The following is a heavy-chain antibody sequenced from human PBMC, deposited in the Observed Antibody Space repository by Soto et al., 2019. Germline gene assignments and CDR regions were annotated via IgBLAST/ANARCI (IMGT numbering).Heavy chain of an antibody. V-gene: IGHV3-23*01. J-gene: IGHJ4*02. CDR1: GFTFSNYA. CDR3: AKVSNKWAVAQRGYFDY. D-gene: IGHD6-19*01. Sequence: EVQVLDSGGGLVQPGGSQRLSCEASGFTFSNYAMSWVRQAPGKGLEWVSTISATGSTPYADSVKGRFTISRDNSTNTVYLQMNFLRAEDTAVYYCAKVSNKWAVAQRGYFDYWGQGTLVTVSS. CDR2: ISATGST.